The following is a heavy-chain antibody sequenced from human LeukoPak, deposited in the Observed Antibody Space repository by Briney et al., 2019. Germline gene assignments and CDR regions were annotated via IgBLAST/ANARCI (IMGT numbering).Heavy chain of an antibody. CDR2: IYWDDDK. CDR3: AHSQSLRYYYGSGNELLDY. V-gene: IGHV2-5*02. D-gene: IGHD3-10*01. J-gene: IGHJ4*02. Sequence: QTLSLTCAVSGGSISSGGYSWGWIRQPPGKGLEWIALIYWDDDKRYSPSLKSRLTITKDTSKNQVVLTMTNMDPVDTATYYCAHSQSLRYYYGSGNELLDYWGQGTLVTVSS. CDR1: GGSISSGGYS.